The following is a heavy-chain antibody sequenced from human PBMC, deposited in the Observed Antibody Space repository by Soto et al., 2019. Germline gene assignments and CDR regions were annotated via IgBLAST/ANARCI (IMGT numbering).Heavy chain of an antibody. J-gene: IGHJ4*02. V-gene: IGHV3-30-3*01. D-gene: IGHD6-13*01. CDR3: ASTLAAAGIGPLDY. Sequence: GGSLRLSCAASGFTFSSYAMHWVRQAPGKGLEWVAVISYDGSNKYYADSVKGRFTISRDNSKNTLYLQMNSLRAEDTAVYYCASTLAAAGIGPLDYWGQGTLVTVSS. CDR1: GFTFSSYA. CDR2: ISYDGSNK.